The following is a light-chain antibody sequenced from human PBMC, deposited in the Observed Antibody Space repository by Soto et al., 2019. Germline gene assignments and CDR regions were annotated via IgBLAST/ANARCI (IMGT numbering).Light chain of an antibody. Sequence: DIVLTQSPATLSLSPGQRATLSCRASQTIDAYLLWFQQKPGQPPRLLIYDASHRASGIPARFSGSGSGTDFTLTISRLEPDDFAVYFCHHRAKWPYTFGQGTKLEIK. CDR2: DAS. CDR1: QTIDAY. CDR3: HHRAKWPYT. J-gene: IGKJ2*01. V-gene: IGKV3-11*01.